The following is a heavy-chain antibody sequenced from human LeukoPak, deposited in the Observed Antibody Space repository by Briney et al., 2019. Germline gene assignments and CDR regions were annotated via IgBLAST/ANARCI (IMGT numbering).Heavy chain of an antibody. CDR1: AFILTSYS. V-gene: IGHV3-23*01. CDR2: IGGSGGST. CDR3: AKELGELSLSLTWDY. D-gene: IGHD3-10*01. J-gene: IGHJ4*02. Sequence: QAGGSLSPVHAASAFILTSYSMRWARQPGGEWLGWVLAIGGSGGSTYYADSVKGRFSVFSDNSQNPLYLQMNSLRAEDTAVYYCAKELGELSLSLTWDYWGQGTLVTVSS.